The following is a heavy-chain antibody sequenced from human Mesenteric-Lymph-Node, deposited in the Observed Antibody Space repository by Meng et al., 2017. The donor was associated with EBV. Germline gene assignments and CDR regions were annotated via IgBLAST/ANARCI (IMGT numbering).Heavy chain of an antibody. CDR3: VRGPWNN. CDR2: IYTDGST. J-gene: IGHJ4*02. D-gene: IGHD1/OR15-1a*01. V-gene: IGHV3-53*01. Sequence: VQGLEVGGGLILPGGSLSLSCAASGFIVSGHYMSWVRQAPGKGLEWVSVIYTDGSTYYADSVKGRFTISRDNSKNTLFIQMNNLRVDDTAVYYCVRGPWNNWGQGTLVTVSS. CDR1: GFIVSGHY.